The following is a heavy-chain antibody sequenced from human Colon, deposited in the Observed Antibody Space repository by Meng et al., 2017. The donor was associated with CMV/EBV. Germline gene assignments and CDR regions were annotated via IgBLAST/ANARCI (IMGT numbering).Heavy chain of an antibody. CDR1: GYTCTDNY. J-gene: IGHJ4*02. CDR2: INPNSGGT. V-gene: IGHV1-2*02. Sequence: QVKLVQEGAEVKKPGAAVKVSCKALGYTCTDNYMPWVRQAPGQGLEWMGWINPNSGGTNYAQKFQGRVTMTRDTSISTAYMELSRLRSDDTAVYYCARGKNYYDSSGYRKGLDYWGQGTLVTVSS. CDR3: ARGKNYYDSSGYRKGLDY. D-gene: IGHD3-22*01.